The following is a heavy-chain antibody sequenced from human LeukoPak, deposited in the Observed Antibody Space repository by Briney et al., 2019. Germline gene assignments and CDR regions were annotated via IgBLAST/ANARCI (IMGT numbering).Heavy chain of an antibody. D-gene: IGHD2-15*01. V-gene: IGHV1-69*13. Sequence: ASVKVSCKASGGTFSSYAISWVRQAPGQGLEWMGGIIPIFGTANYAQKFQGRVTITADESTSTAYMELSSLRSEDTAVYYCATYCSGGSCYPAWFDPWGQGTLVTVSS. J-gene: IGHJ5*02. CDR2: IIPIFGTA. CDR3: ATYCSGGSCYPAWFDP. CDR1: GGTFSSYA.